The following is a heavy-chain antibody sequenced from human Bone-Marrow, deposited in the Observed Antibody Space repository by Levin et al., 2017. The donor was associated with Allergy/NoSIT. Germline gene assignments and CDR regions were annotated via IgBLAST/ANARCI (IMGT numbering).Heavy chain of an antibody. CDR1: GGSVKNYF. D-gene: IGHD1-1*01. V-gene: IGHV4-59*02. CDR3: ATSNGGAGQLDGDYWYFNL. J-gene: IGHJ2*01. CDR2: VQNSGNT. Sequence: KPSETLSLTCTVSGGSVKNYFWNWIRQPPGKGLEWIGYVQNSGNTDYNPALSDYSPSLRSRVTISVDTSQNQFSLKLTSVTAADTAMYYCATSNGGAGQLDGDYWYFNLWGRGTLVTVSS.